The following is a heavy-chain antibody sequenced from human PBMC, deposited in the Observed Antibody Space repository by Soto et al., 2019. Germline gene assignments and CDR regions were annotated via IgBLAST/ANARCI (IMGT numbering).Heavy chain of an antibody. V-gene: IGHV1-18*01. CDR3: ARVRGYNWNYVPPTFDY. CDR2: ISAYNGNT. D-gene: IGHD1-7*01. Sequence: GASVTVSCKASGYTFTSYGISWVRQAPRQGLEWMGWISAYNGNTNYAQKLQGRVTMTTDTSTSTAYMELRSLRSDDTAVYYCARVRGYNWNYVPPTFDYWGQGTLVTVSS. CDR1: GYTFTSYG. J-gene: IGHJ4*02.